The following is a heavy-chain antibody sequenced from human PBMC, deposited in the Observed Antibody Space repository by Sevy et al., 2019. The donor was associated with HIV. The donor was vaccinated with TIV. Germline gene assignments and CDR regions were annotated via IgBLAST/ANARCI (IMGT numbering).Heavy chain of an antibody. J-gene: IGHJ4*02. CDR2: IHSDDTT. CDR3: ARGKSGYGYALNY. D-gene: IGHD5-18*01. V-gene: IGHV3-66*01. CDR1: GFTVNSNY. Sequence: GGSLRLSCAASGFTVNSNYMTWVRQAPGKGLEGVSVIHSDDTTYHADSVKDGFTIARDNSKNTLYLHMSSRGAEDTAVYYCARGKSGYGYALNYWGQGTLVTVSS.